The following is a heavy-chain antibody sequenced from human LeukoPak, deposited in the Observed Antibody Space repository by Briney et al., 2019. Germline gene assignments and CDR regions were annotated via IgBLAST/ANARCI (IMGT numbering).Heavy chain of an antibody. Sequence: GESLKISCKAFGYSFSNYWIGWVRQMPGKALEWMGIIYPRDSDTRYSPSFQGQVTISVDTSITTAYLQWSGLKASDTAMYYCARNRDSDYWGQGTLVTVSS. V-gene: IGHV5-51*01. CDR2: IYPRDSDT. J-gene: IGHJ4*02. CDR3: ARNRDSDY. D-gene: IGHD2/OR15-2a*01. CDR1: GYSFSNYW.